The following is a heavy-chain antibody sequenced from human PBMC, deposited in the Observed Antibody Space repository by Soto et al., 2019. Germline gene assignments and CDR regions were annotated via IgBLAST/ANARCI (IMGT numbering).Heavy chain of an antibody. CDR1: GGSFSGYY. J-gene: IGHJ4*02. CDR3: ARGQVVAAHL. V-gene: IGHV4-34*01. D-gene: IGHD2-15*01. Sequence: PSETLSLTCAVYGGSFSGYYWSWIRQPPGKGLEWIGEVNHSGSTNYNPSLKSRVTISVDTSKNQFSLKLSSVTAADTAVYYCARGQVVAAHLWGKGTLVTVSS. CDR2: VNHSGST.